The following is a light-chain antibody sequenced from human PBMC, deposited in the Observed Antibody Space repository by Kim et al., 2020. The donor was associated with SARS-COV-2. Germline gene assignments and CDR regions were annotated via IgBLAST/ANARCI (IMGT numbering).Light chain of an antibody. V-gene: IGLV2-23*02. Sequence: GQSIVVACTGTSSDVGTSTLVSWYQQYPGKPPKRIIYEVSKRPSGISDRFSGSKSGNTVSLTISGLQADDEADYYCSSYTTYNSWLFGGGTQLTVL. J-gene: IGLJ3*02. CDR3: SSYTTYNSWL. CDR1: SSDVGTSTL. CDR2: EVS.